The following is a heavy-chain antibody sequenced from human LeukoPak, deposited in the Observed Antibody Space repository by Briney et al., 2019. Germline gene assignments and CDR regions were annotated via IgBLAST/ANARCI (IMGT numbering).Heavy chain of an antibody. CDR1: GFTFSSYA. CDR2: ISGSGGST. Sequence: GGSLRLSCAASGFTFSSYAMNWVRQAPGKGLEWVSAISGSGGSTHYADSVKGRFTISRDDSKNTLYLQMNSLRAEDTAVYYCAKGYSSGWYFFDNRGQGILVTVPS. V-gene: IGHV3-23*01. CDR3: AKGYSSGWYFFDN. J-gene: IGHJ4*02. D-gene: IGHD6-19*01.